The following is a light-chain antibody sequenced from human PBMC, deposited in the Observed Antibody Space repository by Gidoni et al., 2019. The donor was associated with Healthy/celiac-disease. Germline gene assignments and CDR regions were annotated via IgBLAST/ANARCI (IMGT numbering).Light chain of an antibody. CDR3: QQYNNWPSLT. V-gene: IGKV3-15*01. CDR2: GAS. CDR1: QSVSSN. J-gene: IGKJ4*01. Sequence: EKVMTQSPATLSVSPGERATLSCRASQSVSSNLAWYQQKPGQAPRLLIYGASTRVTGIPDRFSGSGSGTEFALTISSLQSEDFAVYYCQQYNNWPSLTFGGGTKVEIK.